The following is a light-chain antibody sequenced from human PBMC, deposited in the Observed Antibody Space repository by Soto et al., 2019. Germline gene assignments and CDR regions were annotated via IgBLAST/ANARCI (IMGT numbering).Light chain of an antibody. Sequence: DIQMTQSPSSLSASVGDRVTITCRASQSISSYLNWYQQKPGKAPQLLIYAASSLQSGVPSRFSGSGSGTDFTLTISSLRPEDFATYYFHQSYSTPFTLGGGTKVEIK. CDR3: HQSYSTPFT. CDR1: QSISSY. J-gene: IGKJ4*01. V-gene: IGKV1-39*01. CDR2: AAS.